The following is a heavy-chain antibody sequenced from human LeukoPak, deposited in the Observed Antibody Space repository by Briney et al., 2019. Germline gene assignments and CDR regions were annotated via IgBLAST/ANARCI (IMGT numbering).Heavy chain of an antibody. V-gene: IGHV4-39*01. CDR1: GGSISSNNYY. CDR2: IYYSGTT. J-gene: IGHJ6*03. D-gene: IGHD6-6*01. Sequence: PSETLSLTCTVSGGSISSNNYYCGWIRQPPGKGREWIGNIYYSGTTYYNPSLKSRVTISVDTSKNQFSLKLSSVTAADTAVYYCARGYSSSPYYYYYYMDVWGKGTTVTVSS. CDR3: ARGYSSSPYYYYYYMDV.